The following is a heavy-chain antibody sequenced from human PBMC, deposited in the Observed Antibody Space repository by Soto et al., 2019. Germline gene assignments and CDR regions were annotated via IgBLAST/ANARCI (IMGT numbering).Heavy chain of an antibody. CDR1: GGSISSSSYY. D-gene: IGHD2-21*02. V-gene: IGHV4-39*01. Sequence: SETLSLTCTVSGGSISSSSYYWGWIRQPPGKGLEWIGSIYYSGSTYYNPSLKSRVTISVDTSKNQFSLKLSSVTAADTAVYYCARQGRDSDCQMYSNWYFDLWGRGTLVTVSS. CDR3: ARQGRDSDCQMYSNWYFDL. J-gene: IGHJ2*01. CDR2: IYYSGST.